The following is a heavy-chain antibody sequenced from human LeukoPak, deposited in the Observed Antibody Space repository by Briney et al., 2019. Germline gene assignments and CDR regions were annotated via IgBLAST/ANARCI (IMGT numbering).Heavy chain of an antibody. V-gene: IGHV4-39*07. Sequence: SETLSLTCTVSGGSITSSSYYWGWIRQPPGKGLQWIGSIYYTGNTHYNPSLKSRVTISVDMSKNQFSLNLSSVTAADTAVCYCACLMGDIVVVPAAMGDYYYYGMDVWGQGTTVTVSS. D-gene: IGHD2-2*01. CDR1: GGSITSSSYY. CDR3: ACLMGDIVVVPAAMGDYYYYGMDV. J-gene: IGHJ6*02. CDR2: IYYTGNT.